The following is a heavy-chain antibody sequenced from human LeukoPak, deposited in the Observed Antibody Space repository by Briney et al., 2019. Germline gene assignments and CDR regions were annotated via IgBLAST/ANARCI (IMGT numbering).Heavy chain of an antibody. CDR3: ARDAIAAAGTQLPYYYYYMDV. V-gene: IGHV1-18*01. CDR1: GYTFTSYG. Sequence: ASVKVSCKASGYTFTSYGISWVRQAPGQGLEWMGWISAYNGNTNYAQKLQGRVTMTRDTSISTAYMELSRLRSDDTAVCYCARDAIAAAGTQLPYYYYYMDVWGKGTTVTISS. D-gene: IGHD6-13*01. CDR2: ISAYNGNT. J-gene: IGHJ6*03.